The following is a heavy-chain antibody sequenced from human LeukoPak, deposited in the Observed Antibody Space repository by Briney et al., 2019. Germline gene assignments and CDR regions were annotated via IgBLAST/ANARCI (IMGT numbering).Heavy chain of an antibody. Sequence: ASVKLSCKASGYTFTGYYMHWVRQAPGQGLEWMGWINPNSGGTNYAQKFQGRVTMTTDTSISTAYMELSRLRSDDTAVYYCARDSSTRNNWFDPWGQGTLVTVSS. V-gene: IGHV1-2*02. D-gene: IGHD2-2*01. CDR3: ARDSSTRNNWFDP. J-gene: IGHJ5*02. CDR2: INPNSGGT. CDR1: GYTFTGYY.